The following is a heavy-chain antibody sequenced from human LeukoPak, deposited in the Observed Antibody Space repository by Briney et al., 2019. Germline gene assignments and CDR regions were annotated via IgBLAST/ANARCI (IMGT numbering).Heavy chain of an antibody. D-gene: IGHD3-10*01. CDR2: ISSASNTI. CDR3: ARDGWFGDYNWFDP. V-gene: IGHV3-48*01. CDR1: GFTFSSYS. J-gene: IGHJ5*02. Sequence: GGSLRLSWAASGFTFSSYSMNWVRQAPGKGLEWVSCISSASNTIYYADSVKGRFTISRDNAKNSLYLQMNSLRAEDTAMYYCARDGWFGDYNWFDPQGQGTLVTVSS.